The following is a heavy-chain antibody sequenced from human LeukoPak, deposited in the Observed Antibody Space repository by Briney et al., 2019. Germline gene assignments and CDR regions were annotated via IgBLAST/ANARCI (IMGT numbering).Heavy chain of an antibody. V-gene: IGHV3-74*01. CDR2: IKSDGGET. CDR1: GFTFSRHW. Sequence: PGGSLRLSCAASGFTFSRHWMHWVRQGPGKGLEWVSRIKSDGGETQYADSVKGRFTISRDNAHNTLYLQMTSLRPEDTAVYYCARVISYFDLWGQGALVTASS. J-gene: IGHJ4*02. CDR3: ARVISYFDL. D-gene: IGHD3/OR15-3a*01.